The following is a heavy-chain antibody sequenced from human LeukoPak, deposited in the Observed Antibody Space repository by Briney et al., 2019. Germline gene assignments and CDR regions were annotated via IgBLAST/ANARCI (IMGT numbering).Heavy chain of an antibody. CDR3: AKGSRITIFGVVPIDY. V-gene: IGHV3-30*18. D-gene: IGHD3-3*01. J-gene: IGHJ4*02. CDR1: GFTFSNYG. Sequence: GGSLRLSCAASGFTFSNYGMHWVRQAPGKGLEWVAVISYDGSNKYYADSVKGRFTISRDNSKNTLYLQMNSLRAEDTAVYYCAKGSRITIFGVVPIDYWGQGTLVTVSS. CDR2: ISYDGSNK.